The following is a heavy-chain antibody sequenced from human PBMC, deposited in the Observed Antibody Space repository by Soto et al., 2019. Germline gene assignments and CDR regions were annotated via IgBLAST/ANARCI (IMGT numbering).Heavy chain of an antibody. J-gene: IGHJ6*02. V-gene: IGHV3-30*18. D-gene: IGHD3-22*01. Sequence: QVQLVESGGGVVQPGRYLRLYCAASGFTFSSYGMHWVRQAPGKGLEWVAVISYDGSNKYYADSVKGRFTISRDNSKNTLYLQMNSLRAEDTAVYYCAKETWVTMIVVVIHYGMDVWGQGTTVTVSS. CDR3: AKETWVTMIVVVIHYGMDV. CDR1: GFTFSSYG. CDR2: ISYDGSNK.